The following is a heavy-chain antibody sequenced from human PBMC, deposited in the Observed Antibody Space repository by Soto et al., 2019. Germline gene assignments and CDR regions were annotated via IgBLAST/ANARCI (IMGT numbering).Heavy chain of an antibody. CDR3: SRGPLFLYHHDY. CDR2: INMDGTRT. Sequence: GGSLRLSCAASGFTFSGDWMHWVRQAAGKGLVWVSRINMDGTRTNYADSVKGRFTISRDNAKNTLYLQMDSLRVDDTAVYFCSRGPLFLYHHDYWGQGALVPVSS. CDR1: GFTFSGDW. D-gene: IGHD1-26*01. J-gene: IGHJ4*02. V-gene: IGHV3-74*01.